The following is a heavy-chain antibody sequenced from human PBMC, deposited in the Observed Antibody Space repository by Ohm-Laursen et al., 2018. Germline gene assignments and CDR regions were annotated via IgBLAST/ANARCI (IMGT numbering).Heavy chain of an antibody. CDR1: GGSISGYY. J-gene: IGHJ5*02. CDR2: IFHNGNA. Sequence: SDTLSLTCTVSGGSISGYYWSWIRQPPGRGLEWIAYIFHNGNAVYNPSLKNRVTISVDTSRNQFSLKLSSVTASDTAVYYCARQVPAATRGRFDTWGQGTLVPVSS. CDR3: ARQVPAATRGRFDT. D-gene: IGHD2-2*01. V-gene: IGHV4-59*07.